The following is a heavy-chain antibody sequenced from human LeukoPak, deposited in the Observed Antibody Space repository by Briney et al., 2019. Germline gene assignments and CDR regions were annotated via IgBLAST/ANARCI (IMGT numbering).Heavy chain of an antibody. J-gene: IGHJ6*04. CDR1: GFTFSSYA. Sequence: GGSLRLSCAASGFTFSSYAMSWVRQAPGKGLEWVSAISGSGGSTYYADSVKGRFTISRDNSKNTLYLQTNSLRAEDTTVYYCARAPGYYYGMDVWGKGTTVTVSS. V-gene: IGHV3-23*01. CDR2: ISGSGGST. CDR3: ARAPGYYYGMDV.